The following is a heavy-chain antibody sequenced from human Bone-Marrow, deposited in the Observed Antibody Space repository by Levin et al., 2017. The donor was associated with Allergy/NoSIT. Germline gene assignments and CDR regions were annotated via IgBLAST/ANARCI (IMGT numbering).Heavy chain of an antibody. CDR1: GGSFSGYY. D-gene: IGHD6-6*01. J-gene: IGHJ6*02. V-gene: IGHV4-34*01. Sequence: SQTLSLTCAVYGGSFSGYYWSWIRQPPGKGLEWIGEINHSGSTNYNPSLKSRVTISVDTSKNQFSLKLSSVTAADTAVYYCARPGGIAARRSYYGMDVWGQGTTVTVSS. CDR3: ARPGGIAARRSYYGMDV. CDR2: INHSGST.